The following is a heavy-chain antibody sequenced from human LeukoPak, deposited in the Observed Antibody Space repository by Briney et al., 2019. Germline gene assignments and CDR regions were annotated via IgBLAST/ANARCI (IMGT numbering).Heavy chain of an antibody. CDR1: GGSISSSSYY. V-gene: IGHV4-39*07. Sequence: PSETLSLTCTVSGGSISSSSYYWGWIRQPPGKGLEWIGSIYYSGSTYYNPSLKSRVTISVDTSKNQFSLKLSSVTAADTAVYYCARDYDILTDYYYGMDVWGQGTTVTVSS. CDR3: ARDYDILTDYYYGMDV. CDR2: IYYSGST. J-gene: IGHJ6*02. D-gene: IGHD3-9*01.